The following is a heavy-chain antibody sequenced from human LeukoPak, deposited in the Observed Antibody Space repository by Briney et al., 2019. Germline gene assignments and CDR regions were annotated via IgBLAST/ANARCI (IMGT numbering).Heavy chain of an antibody. V-gene: IGHV1-69*13. CDR3: AREVADSGWYNY. J-gene: IGHJ4*02. D-gene: IGHD6-19*01. CDR2: IIPIFGTA. CDR1: GGTFSSYA. Sequence: VKVSCKASGGTFSSYAISWVRQAPGQGLEWMGGIIPIFGTANYAQKFQGRVTFTADESTSTAYMELSSLRSEDTAVYYCAREVADSGWYNYWGQGTLVTVSS.